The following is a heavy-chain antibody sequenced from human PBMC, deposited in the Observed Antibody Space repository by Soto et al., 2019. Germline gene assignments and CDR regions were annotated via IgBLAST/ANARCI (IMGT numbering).Heavy chain of an antibody. Sequence: EVQLLESGGGLVQPGGSLRLSCAASGFTFSSYAMSWVRQAPGKGLEWVSAISGSGGSTYYADSVKGRFTISRDTSKNPLYLHMSSRRAEDTALDYCAKGSWFVPWGQGTLVTVSS. J-gene: IGHJ5*02. CDR2: ISGSGGST. V-gene: IGHV3-23*01. CDR3: AKGSWFVP. CDR1: GFTFSSYA.